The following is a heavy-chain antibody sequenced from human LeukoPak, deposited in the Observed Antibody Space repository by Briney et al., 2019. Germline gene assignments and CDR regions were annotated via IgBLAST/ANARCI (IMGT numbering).Heavy chain of an antibody. Sequence: SETLSLTCTISGDSIMNGDYWSWIRQPPGKGLEWIGYIYHSGTTYSNPSLKSRVTISVDKSKNQFSLNLTSVTAADTAVYYCARELFCGGDCYPFDSWGQGTLVTVSS. CDR3: ARELFCGGDCYPFDS. CDR2: IYHSGTT. D-gene: IGHD2-21*01. J-gene: IGHJ4*02. V-gene: IGHV4-30-2*01. CDR1: GDSIMNGDY.